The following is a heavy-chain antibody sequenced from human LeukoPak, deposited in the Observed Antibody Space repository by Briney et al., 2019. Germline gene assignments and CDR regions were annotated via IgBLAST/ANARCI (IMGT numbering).Heavy chain of an antibody. CDR3: ARDTYSGYGPADY. D-gene: IGHD5-12*01. V-gene: IGHV1-2*02. CDR1: GYTFTGYY. CDR2: INPNSGGT. J-gene: IGHJ4*02. Sequence: GASVKVSCKASGYTFTGYYMHWVRQAPGQGLEWMGWINPNSGGTNYAQKFQGGVTMTTDTSTSTAYMELRSLRSDDTAVYYCARDTYSGYGPADYWGQGTLVTVSS.